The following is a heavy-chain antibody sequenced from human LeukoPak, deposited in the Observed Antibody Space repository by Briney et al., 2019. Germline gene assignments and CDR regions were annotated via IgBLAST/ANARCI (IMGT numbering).Heavy chain of an antibody. Sequence: ASVKVSCKASGYTFTSYGISWVRQAPGQGLEWMGWISAYNGNTNYAQKLQGRVTMTTDTSTSTAYMELRSLRSDDTAVYYCARWRSYYYDSSGYFDYWGQGTLVTVSS. V-gene: IGHV1-18*04. D-gene: IGHD3-22*01. CDR3: ARWRSYYYDSSGYFDY. J-gene: IGHJ4*02. CDR1: GYTFTSYG. CDR2: ISAYNGNT.